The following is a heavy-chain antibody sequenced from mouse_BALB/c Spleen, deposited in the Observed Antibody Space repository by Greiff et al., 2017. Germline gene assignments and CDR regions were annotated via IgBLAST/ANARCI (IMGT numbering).Heavy chain of an antibody. D-gene: IGHD1-1*01. V-gene: IGHV5-4*02. CDR3: ARDPDYYGSSTYWYFDV. Sequence: EVQRVESGGGLVKPGGSLKLSCAASGFTFSDYYMYWVRQTPEKRLEWVATISDGGSYTYYPDSVKGRFTISRDNAKNNLYLQMSSLKSEDTAMYYCARDPDYYGSSTYWYFDVWGAGTTVTVSS. CDR1: GFTFSDYY. CDR2: ISDGGSYT. J-gene: IGHJ1*01.